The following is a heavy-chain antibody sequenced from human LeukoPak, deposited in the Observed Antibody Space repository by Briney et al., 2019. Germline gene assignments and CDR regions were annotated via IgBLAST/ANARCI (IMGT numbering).Heavy chain of an antibody. CDR2: IYYSGST. J-gene: IGHJ5*02. V-gene: IGHV4-31*03. CDR1: GGSISSGVYY. Sequence: SQTLSLTCTVSGGSISSGVYYWSWIRQHPGKALEWIGYIYYSGSTYYNPSLKSRVIISVDTSKNQFSLKLSSVTAADTAVYYCARARAVENWFDPWGQGTLVTVSS. CDR3: ARARAVENWFDP. D-gene: IGHD5-24*01.